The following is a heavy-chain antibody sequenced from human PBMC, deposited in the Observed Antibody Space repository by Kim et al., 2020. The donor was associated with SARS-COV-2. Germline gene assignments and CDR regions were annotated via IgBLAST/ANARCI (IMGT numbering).Heavy chain of an antibody. CDR3: ARSLYHAPSSFWFWFDP. Sequence: SETLSLTCAVYGGSFSGYYWSWIRQPPGKGLEWIGEIYHSGTTKYNPSLKRRVTTSLDTAKNQFSLKLSAVTAAVTAVDFCARSLYHAPSSFWFWFDPWG. CDR2: IYHSGTT. J-gene: IGHJ5*02. D-gene: IGHD6-13*01. CDR1: GGSFSGYY. V-gene: IGHV4-34*01.